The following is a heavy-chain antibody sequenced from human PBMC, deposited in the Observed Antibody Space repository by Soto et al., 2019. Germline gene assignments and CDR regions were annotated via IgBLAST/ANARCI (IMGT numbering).Heavy chain of an antibody. Sequence: VESGGGVVQPGRSLRLSCAASGFNLDSYAMNWVRQAPGKGHEWVATISYDGKNIYYADFVRGGFTISKDNSNNPLYLRLSSLIPEDTSIYYGARDYVALTADRFQYWGQGTLVTVSS. D-gene: IGHD2-21*01. CDR1: GFNLDSYA. CDR3: ARDYVALTADRFQY. CDR2: ISYDGKNI. J-gene: IGHJ1*01. V-gene: IGHV3-30*03.